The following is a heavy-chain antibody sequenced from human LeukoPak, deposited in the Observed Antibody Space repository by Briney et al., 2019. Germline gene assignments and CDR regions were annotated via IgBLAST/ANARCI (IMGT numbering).Heavy chain of an antibody. Sequence: SLRLSCAASGFTFDDYAMHWVRQAPGKGLEWVSGISWNSGSIGYADSVKGRFTISRDNAKNSLYLQMNSLRAEDTAVYYCAHCSSTSCYRAFDYWGQGALVTVSS. CDR1: GFTFDDYA. CDR2: ISWNSGSI. V-gene: IGHV3-9*01. J-gene: IGHJ4*02. D-gene: IGHD2-2*02. CDR3: AHCSSTSCYRAFDY.